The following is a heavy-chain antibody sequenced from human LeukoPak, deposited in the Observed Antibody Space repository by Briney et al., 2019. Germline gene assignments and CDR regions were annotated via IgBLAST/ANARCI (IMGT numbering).Heavy chain of an antibody. CDR2: IYYSGST. CDR1: GGSISSYY. V-gene: IGHV4-59*08. D-gene: IGHD5-18*01. J-gene: IGHJ5*02. Sequence: SETLSLTCTVSGGSISSYYWSWIRQPPGKGLEWIGYIYYSGSTNYNPSLKSRVTISVDTSKNQFSLKLSSVTAADAAVYYCARSAVKLKGYSYGSGLNWFDPWGQGTLVTVSS. CDR3: ARSAVKLKGYSYGSGLNWFDP.